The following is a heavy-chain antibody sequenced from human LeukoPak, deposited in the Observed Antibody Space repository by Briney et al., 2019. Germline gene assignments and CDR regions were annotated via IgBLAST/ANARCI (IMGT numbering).Heavy chain of an antibody. V-gene: IGHV4-59*12. J-gene: IGHJ4*02. CDR1: GGSISPYY. Sequence: SETLSLTCTVSGGSISPYYWNWIRKPPGKGLEWIGYIYYSGSTNYNPSLKSRVTISVDKSKNQFSLRLSSVTAADTAVYYCARASWGGSPASGYWGQGTLVTVSS. D-gene: IGHD3-16*01. CDR3: ARASWGGSPASGY. CDR2: IYYSGST.